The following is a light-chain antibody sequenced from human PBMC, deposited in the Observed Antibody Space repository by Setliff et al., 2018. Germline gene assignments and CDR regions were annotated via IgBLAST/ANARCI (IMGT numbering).Light chain of an antibody. Sequence: QSVLTQPPSASGTPGQRATISCSGSSSNIGSRAVNWYQQLPGTAPKLLIYQSVQRPSGVPDRFSGSKSGTSASLAVIGLQSEDEADYYCSTWDDSLGAVVFGGGTKGTVL. CDR1: SSNIGSRA. CDR2: QSV. J-gene: IGLJ2*01. V-gene: IGLV1-44*01. CDR3: STWDDSLGAVV.